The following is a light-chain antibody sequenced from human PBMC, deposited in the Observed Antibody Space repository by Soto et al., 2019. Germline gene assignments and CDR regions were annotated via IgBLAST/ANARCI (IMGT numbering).Light chain of an antibody. J-gene: IGKJ1*01. CDR2: DAS. CDR1: QTISGW. Sequence: DIQMTHSRSLLSASVGYTVTITCRASQTISGWLAWYQQKPGKAPKLLIFDASTLESGVPSRFSGSGSGTEFTLTISSMQPDDFATFYCQKYNGYSRKFGQGTKVDIK. V-gene: IGKV1-5*01. CDR3: QKYNGYSRK.